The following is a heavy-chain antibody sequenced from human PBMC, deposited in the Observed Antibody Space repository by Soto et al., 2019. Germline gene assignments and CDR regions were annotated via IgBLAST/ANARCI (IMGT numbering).Heavy chain of an antibody. CDR2: IIPIFGTA. J-gene: IGHJ4*02. CDR1: GGTFSSYA. Sequence: QVQLVQSGAEVKKPGSSVKVSCKASGGTFSSYAISWVRQAPGQGLEWMGGIIPIFGTANYAQKFQGRVTITADESTSTAYMELSSLRSGDTAVYYCARSRGYSGYGVYGYWGQGTLVTVSS. D-gene: IGHD5-12*01. CDR3: ARSRGYSGYGVYGY. V-gene: IGHV1-69*01.